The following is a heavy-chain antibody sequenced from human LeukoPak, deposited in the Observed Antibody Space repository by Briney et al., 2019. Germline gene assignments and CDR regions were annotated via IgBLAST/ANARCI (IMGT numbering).Heavy chain of an antibody. D-gene: IGHD6-13*01. V-gene: IGHV1-18*01. CDR2: ISAYNGNT. CDR3: ARDDLSFIAHSSSWPNDY. CDR1: GYTSTSYG. Sequence: ASVKVSCKASGYTSTSYGISWVRQAPGQGLEWMGWISAYNGNTNYAQKLQGRVTMTTDTSTSTAYMELRSLRSDDTAVYYCARDDLSFIAHSSSWPNDYWGQGTLVTVSS. J-gene: IGHJ4*02.